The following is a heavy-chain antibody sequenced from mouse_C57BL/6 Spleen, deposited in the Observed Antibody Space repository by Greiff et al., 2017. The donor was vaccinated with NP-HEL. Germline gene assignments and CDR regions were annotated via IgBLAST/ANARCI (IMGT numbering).Heavy chain of an antibody. CDR3: TRDGYYGSRAWFAY. CDR1: GFTFSSYA. V-gene: IGHV5-9-1*02. J-gene: IGHJ3*01. Sequence: EVKLMESGEGLVKPGGSLKLSCAASGFTFSSYAMSWVRQTPEKRLEWVAYISSGGDYIYYADTVKGRFTISRDNARNTLYLQMSSLKSEDTAMYYCTRDGYYGSRAWFAYWGQGTLVTVSA. D-gene: IGHD1-1*01. CDR2: ISSGGDYI.